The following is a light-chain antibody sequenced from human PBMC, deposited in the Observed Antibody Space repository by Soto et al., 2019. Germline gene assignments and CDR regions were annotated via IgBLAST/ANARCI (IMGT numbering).Light chain of an antibody. J-gene: IGKJ4*01. CDR1: QIILYSSNNKNY. Sequence: DIVMTQYQDSLTVSLGERVSIKGMSRQIILYSSNNKNYLAWYQHKPGQPPKILIYWASTRDSGVPDRFSGSGSGTEFTLTISSLKAEDVEVYSCQQYYRTPSTFGGGTKVDIK. CDR3: QQYYRTPST. V-gene: IGKV4-1*01. CDR2: WAS.